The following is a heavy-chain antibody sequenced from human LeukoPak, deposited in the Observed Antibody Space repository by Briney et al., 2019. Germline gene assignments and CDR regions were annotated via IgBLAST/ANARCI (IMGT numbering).Heavy chain of an antibody. CDR1: GFTFSAYS. CDR3: ARGYDSSGYLWDYYMDV. Sequence: GGSLRLSCAASGFTFSAYSMNWVRQAPGKGLEWVSFISSSSSYIYYADSLKGRFTISRDSAKNSLYLQMNSLRAEDTAVYYCARGYDSSGYLWDYYMDVWGKGTTVTVSS. V-gene: IGHV3-21*01. CDR2: ISSSSSYI. J-gene: IGHJ6*03. D-gene: IGHD3-22*01.